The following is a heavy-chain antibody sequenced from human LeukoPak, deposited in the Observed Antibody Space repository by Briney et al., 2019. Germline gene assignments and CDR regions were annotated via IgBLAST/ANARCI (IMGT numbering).Heavy chain of an antibody. Sequence: VASVKVSCKASGYTFTGYYMHWVRQAPGQGLEWVGWINPNSGGTNYAQKFQGRVTMTRDTSISTAYMELSRLRSDDTAVYYCARPRLGGYDLYYWGQGTLVTVSS. D-gene: IGHD5-12*01. CDR2: INPNSGGT. V-gene: IGHV1-2*02. CDR1: GYTFTGYY. J-gene: IGHJ4*02. CDR3: ARPRLGGYDLYY.